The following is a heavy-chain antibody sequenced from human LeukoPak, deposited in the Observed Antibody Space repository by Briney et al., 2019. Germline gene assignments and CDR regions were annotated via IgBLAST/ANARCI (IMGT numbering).Heavy chain of an antibody. V-gene: IGHV3-48*03. CDR1: GFTFSSYE. J-gene: IGHJ4*02. D-gene: IGHD3-22*01. Sequence: PGRSLRLSCAASGFTFSSYEMHWVRQAPGKGLEWVSYISSIGDTIYYRDSVKGRFTISRDSAKKSLYLQMNSLRAEDTAVYYCARDSVYYDGSGYYDSWGQGTLVTISS. CDR2: ISSIGDTI. CDR3: ARDSVYYDGSGYYDS.